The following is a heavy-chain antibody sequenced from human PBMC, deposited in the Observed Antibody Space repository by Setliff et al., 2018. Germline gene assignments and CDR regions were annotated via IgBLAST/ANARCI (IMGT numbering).Heavy chain of an antibody. D-gene: IGHD2-21*02. CDR2: FHISGNVRSV. J-gene: IGHJ4*02. V-gene: IGHV4-4*08. CDR3: ARGGGYWSYFEF. Sequence: LSLTCTVSGGSISYYYWSWIRQPPGKGLELIGYFHISGNVRSVNYNPSLKSRVTISVDTYNNQFSLEVLSLTAADTAVYYCARGGGYWSYFEFWGQRSPVTVSS. CDR1: GGSISYYY.